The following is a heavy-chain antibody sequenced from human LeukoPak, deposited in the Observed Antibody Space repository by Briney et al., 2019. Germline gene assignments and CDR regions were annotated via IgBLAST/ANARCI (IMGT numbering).Heavy chain of an antibody. D-gene: IGHD3-22*01. J-gene: IGHJ4*02. Sequence: GGSLRLSCAAAGFTFSSYGMHWVGQAPGEGLEWVAVIWYDGSNKYYADSVKGRFTISRDNSKNTLYLQMNSLRAEDTAVYYCARTYYYDSSGYYPFDYWGQGNLVTVSS. CDR1: GFTFSSYG. CDR3: ARTYYYDSSGYYPFDY. CDR2: IWYDGSNK. V-gene: IGHV3-33*01.